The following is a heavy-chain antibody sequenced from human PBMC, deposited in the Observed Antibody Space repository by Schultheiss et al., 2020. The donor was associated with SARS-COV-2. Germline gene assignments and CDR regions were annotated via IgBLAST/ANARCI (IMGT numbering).Heavy chain of an antibody. D-gene: IGHD6-19*01. V-gene: IGHV3-53*01. Sequence: GGSLRLSCAASGFTVSSNYMSWVRQAPGKGLEWVSVIYSGGSTYYADCVKGRFTISRDNPKNTLYLQMNSLRAEDTAVYYCARVSYGSGWYRLDYWGQGTLVTVSS. CDR1: GFTVSSNY. J-gene: IGHJ4*02. CDR3: ARVSYGSGWYRLDY. CDR2: IYSGGST.